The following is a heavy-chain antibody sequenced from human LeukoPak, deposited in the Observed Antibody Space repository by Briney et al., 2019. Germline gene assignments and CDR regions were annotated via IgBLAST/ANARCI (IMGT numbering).Heavy chain of an antibody. CDR1: GGTFSSYA. CDR2: IIPIFGTA. CDR3: ARRLFSSGYYYYFDY. J-gene: IGHJ4*02. D-gene: IGHD3-22*01. V-gene: IGHV1-69*01. Sequence: ASVKVSCKASGGTFSSYAISWVRQAPGQGLEWMGGIIPIFGTANYAQKFQGRVTITADESTSTAYMELSSLRSEDTAVYYCARRLFSSGYYYYFDYWGQGTLSPSPQ.